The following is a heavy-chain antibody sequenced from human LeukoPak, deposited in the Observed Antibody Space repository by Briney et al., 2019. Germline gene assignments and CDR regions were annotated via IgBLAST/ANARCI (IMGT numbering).Heavy chain of an antibody. J-gene: IGHJ4*02. CDR3: ARDRVFGIFDY. CDR2: IYSSGST. CDR1: RGSISNYY. Sequence: SETLSLTCTVSRGSISNYYWSWIRQPAGKGLEWIGRIYSSGSTNYNPSLKSRVTMSVDTSKNQFSLKLRSVTAADMAVYYCARDRVFGIFDYGGQGTLVTVSA. V-gene: IGHV4-4*07. D-gene: IGHD3-3*01.